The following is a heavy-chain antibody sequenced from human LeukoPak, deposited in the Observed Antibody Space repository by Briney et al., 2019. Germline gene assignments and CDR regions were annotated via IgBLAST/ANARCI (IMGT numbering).Heavy chain of an antibody. J-gene: IGHJ1*01. CDR2: IYYSGST. D-gene: IGHD1-14*01. CDR1: GGSISSGGYY. Sequence: PSETLSLTCTVSGGSISSGGYYWSWIRQHPGKGLEWIGYIYYSGSTYYNPSLESRVTISVDTSKDQFSLKLSSVTAADTAVYYCARGRMTGNGHWGQGTLVTVSS. CDR3: ARGRMTGNGH. V-gene: IGHV4-31*03.